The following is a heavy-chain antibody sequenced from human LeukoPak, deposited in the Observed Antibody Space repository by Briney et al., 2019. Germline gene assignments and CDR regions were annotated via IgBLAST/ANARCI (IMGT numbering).Heavy chain of an antibody. V-gene: IGHV1-2*02. D-gene: IGHD5-18*01. CDR2: INPNSGGT. Sequence: ASVKVSCKASGYTFTDYYMHWVRQAPGQGLEWMGWINPNSGGTMYSQKFQGRVTMTRDTSFSTAYMEVGNLRSDDTAVYYCARDKVDTAMVTYAFDIWGQGTMVTVSS. CDR3: ARDKVDTAMVTYAFDI. CDR1: GYTFTDYY. J-gene: IGHJ3*02.